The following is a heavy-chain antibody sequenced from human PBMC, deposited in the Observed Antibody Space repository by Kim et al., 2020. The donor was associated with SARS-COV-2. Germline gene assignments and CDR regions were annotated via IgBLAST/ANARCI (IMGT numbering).Heavy chain of an antibody. D-gene: IGHD5-12*01. J-gene: IGHJ4*02. CDR3: AGVAVDSAYASGLYNFDY. Sequence: KSRVTISVDTSKNQFSLKLSSVTAADTAVYYCAGVAVDSAYASGLYNFDYWGQGTLVTVSS. V-gene: IGHV4-59*01.